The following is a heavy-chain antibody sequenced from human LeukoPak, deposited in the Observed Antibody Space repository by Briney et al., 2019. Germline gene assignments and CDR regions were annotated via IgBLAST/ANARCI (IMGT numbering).Heavy chain of an antibody. D-gene: IGHD6-6*01. CDR2: ISWNSAMI. J-gene: IGHJ4*02. CDR3: AKATYSTSPGYYFDY. V-gene: IGHV3-9*01. Sequence: GGSLRLSCAASGFTFDDYAMHWVRQGPGKGLEWVSGISWNSAMIAYADSVKGRFTISRDNAKNSLYLQMDSLRAEDTAFYYCAKATYSTSPGYYFDYWGQGTLVTVSS. CDR1: GFTFDDYA.